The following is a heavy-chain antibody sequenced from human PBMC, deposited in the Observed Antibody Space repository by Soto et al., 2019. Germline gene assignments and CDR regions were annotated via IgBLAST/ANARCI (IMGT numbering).Heavy chain of an antibody. CDR1: GFTVSSNY. V-gene: IGHV3-66*01. CDR3: ARGNSGAYYYYMDV. J-gene: IGHJ6*03. D-gene: IGHD6-25*01. Sequence: GGSLRLSCAASGFTVSSNYMSWVRQAPGKGLEWVSVIYSGGSTYYADSVKGRFTISRDNSKNTLYLQMNSLRAEDTAVYYCARGNSGAYYYYMDVWGKGTTVTVSS. CDR2: IYSGGST.